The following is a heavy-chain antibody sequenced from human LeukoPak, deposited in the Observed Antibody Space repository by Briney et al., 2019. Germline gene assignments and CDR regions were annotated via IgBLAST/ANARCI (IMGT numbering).Heavy chain of an antibody. J-gene: IGHJ4*02. CDR3: ARISPYDFWSGYGYYFDY. V-gene: IGHV1-2*02. Sequence: ASVKVSCKASGYTFTGYYMHWVRQAPGQGLEWMGWINPNSGGTNYAQKFQGRVTMTRDTSISTAYMELSRLRSDDTAVYYCARISPYDFWSGYGYYFDYWGQGTLVTVSS. CDR2: INPNSGGT. D-gene: IGHD3-3*01. CDR1: GYTFTGYY.